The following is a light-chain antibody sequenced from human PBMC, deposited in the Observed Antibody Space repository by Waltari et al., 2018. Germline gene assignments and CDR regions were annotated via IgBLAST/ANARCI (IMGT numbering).Light chain of an antibody. Sequence: SSELTQDPAVSVALGQTVRIPCQGDTLRTSYASWYQLKPGQAPVLVIYGKDKRPSGIPDRISGYSSGTISSLTITGAQAEDEADYFCSSRNGRANQVVFGGGTKLSVL. CDR1: TLRTSY. CDR3: SSRNGRANQVV. J-gene: IGLJ2*01. CDR2: GKD. V-gene: IGLV3-19*01.